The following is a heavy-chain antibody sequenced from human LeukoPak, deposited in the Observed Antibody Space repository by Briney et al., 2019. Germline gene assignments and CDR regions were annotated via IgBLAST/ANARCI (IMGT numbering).Heavy chain of an antibody. CDR1: GGSTSSNYHY. J-gene: IGHJ4*02. V-gene: IGHV4-39*02. D-gene: IGHD4-11*01. CDR2: INYRGTT. CDR3: ASQPTTEIGIDY. Sequence: SETLSLTCTVSGGSTSSNYHYWGWIRQPPGTGLEWIGSINYRGTTYYNPSLRSRVTIFIDTSKNHFSLRLTSVTATDTAVYFCASQPTTEIGIDYWGQGTLVTVSS.